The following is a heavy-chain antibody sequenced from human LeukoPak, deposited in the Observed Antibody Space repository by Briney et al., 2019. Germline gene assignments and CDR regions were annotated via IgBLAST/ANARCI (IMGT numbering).Heavy chain of an antibody. CDR3: ARVKFFGVVRTFDY. CDR1: GFTFSGYA. J-gene: IGHJ4*02. CDR2: IYSGGST. V-gene: IGHV3-53*04. D-gene: IGHD3-3*01. Sequence: GGSLRLSCAASGFTFSGYAMSWVRQAPGKGLEWVSVIYSGGSTYYADSVKGRFTISRHNSKNTLYLQMNSLRAEDTAVYYCARVKFFGVVRTFDYWGQGTLVTVSS.